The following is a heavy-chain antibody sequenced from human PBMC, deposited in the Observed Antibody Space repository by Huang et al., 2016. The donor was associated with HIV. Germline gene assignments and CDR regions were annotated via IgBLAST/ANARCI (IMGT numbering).Heavy chain of an antibody. Sequence: QIHLVQSGPEVKQPGASGKVSCKASGYKFHIYEITWVRQTPGQGLEWMGWISGDNDSTRFAQKFQDRLTMTTDVSTSTAYLELRSLRLDDTAVYYCARTKGEFDFWGQGALVTVSS. V-gene: IGHV1-18*04. D-gene: IGHD3-16*01. CDR1: GYKFHIYE. J-gene: IGHJ4*02. CDR3: ARTKGEFDF. CDR2: ISGDNDST.